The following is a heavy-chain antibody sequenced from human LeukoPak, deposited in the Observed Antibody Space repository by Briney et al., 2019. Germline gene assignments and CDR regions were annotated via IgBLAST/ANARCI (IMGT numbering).Heavy chain of an antibody. V-gene: IGHV1-2*02. J-gene: IGHJ4*02. CDR3: ARLHCSSTSCHLDLDY. CDR2: INPNSGGT. CDR1: GYTFTVYY. D-gene: IGHD2-2*01. Sequence: ASVKVSCKASGYTFTVYYMHWVRQAPGQGLEWMGWINPNSGGTNYAQKFQGRVTMTRDTSISTAYMELIRLRSDDTAVYYCARLHCSSTSCHLDLDYWGQGTLVTVSS.